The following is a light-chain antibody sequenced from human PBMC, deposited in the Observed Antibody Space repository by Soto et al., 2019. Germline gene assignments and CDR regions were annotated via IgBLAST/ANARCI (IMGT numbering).Light chain of an antibody. CDR1: QSISSW. CDR3: QQYSVYWT. CDR2: DAS. Sequence: IHMTQSPSTLSASVGDRVTIACRASQSISSWLAWYQQKPGKAPKLLIYDASSWAGGVPSRFTGSGSGTEFTLTINSLQPDDFATYYCQQYSVYWTFGQGTKVDIK. V-gene: IGKV1-5*01. J-gene: IGKJ1*01.